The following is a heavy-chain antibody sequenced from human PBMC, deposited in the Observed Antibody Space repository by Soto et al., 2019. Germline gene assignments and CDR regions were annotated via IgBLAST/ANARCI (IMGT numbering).Heavy chain of an antibody. D-gene: IGHD2-15*01. Sequence: QIHLVQSGGGGVQPGRSLLLSCAGSGFTFGNSGMHWVGQSPGTGLEWVAVIAHDETNKYYIDSVKGRFSISRDNSKNTVYLQMDRLRPEDTAVDFCAKGGGRWFESDYGGKGTLVTVSS. CDR3: AKGGGRWFESDY. V-gene: IGHV3-30-3*01. J-gene: IGHJ4*02. CDR1: GFTFGNSG. CDR2: IAHDETNK.